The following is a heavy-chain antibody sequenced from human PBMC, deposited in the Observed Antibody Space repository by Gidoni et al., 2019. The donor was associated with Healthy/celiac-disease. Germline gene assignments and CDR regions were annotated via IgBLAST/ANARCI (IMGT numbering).Heavy chain of an antibody. D-gene: IGHD3-16*01. CDR3: ARVRGGISLSYFDY. CDR2: ISSSGSTI. Sequence: QGQVVESGGVLGEPGGALLLSRAAIGLPSRDYYMRWIRQAPGEGLGWVSYISSSGSTIYYADSVKGGFTITGDNAKNSLYLQMNSLRAEDTAVYYCARVRGGISLSYFDYWGQGTLVTVSS. V-gene: IGHV3-11*01. CDR1: GLPSRDYY. J-gene: IGHJ4*02.